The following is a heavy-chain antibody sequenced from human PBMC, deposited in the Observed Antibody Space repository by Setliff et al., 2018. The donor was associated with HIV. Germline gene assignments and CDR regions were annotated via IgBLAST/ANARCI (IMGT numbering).Heavy chain of an antibody. J-gene: IGHJ5*02. D-gene: IGHD3-3*01. CDR2: IYYTGST. CDR1: GGSISSSGDY. V-gene: IGHV4-31*03. CDR3: ASWGRARRANYNFWSGSSWFDP. Sequence: LSLTCTVSGGSISSSGDYWSWVRQHPGKGLEWIGYIYYTGSTYSNPSLQSRVRISVDTSKNQFSLRLSSVTAADTAVYYCASWGRARRANYNFWSGSSWFDPWGRGILVTVSS.